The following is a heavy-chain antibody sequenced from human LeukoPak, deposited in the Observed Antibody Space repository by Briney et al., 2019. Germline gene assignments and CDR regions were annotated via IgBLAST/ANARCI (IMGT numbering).Heavy chain of an antibody. D-gene: IGHD2-15*01. CDR3: AKELKVGYCRGDSRHDAFDV. CDR1: GFTFSSYS. V-gene: IGHV3-21*01. Sequence: GGSLRLSCAASGFTFSSYSMNWVRQAPGKGLEWVSSISSSSSYIYYADSVKGRFTISRDNAKNSLYLQMNSLRAEDTAVYFCAKELKVGYCRGDSRHDAFDVWGQGTRVSVSS. CDR2: ISSSSSYI. J-gene: IGHJ3*01.